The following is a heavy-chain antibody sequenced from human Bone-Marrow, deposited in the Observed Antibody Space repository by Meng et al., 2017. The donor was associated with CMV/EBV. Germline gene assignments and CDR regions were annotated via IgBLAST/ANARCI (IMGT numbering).Heavy chain of an antibody. J-gene: IGHJ4*02. CDR3: ARVARRFTIFYPY. Sequence: ASVKVSCKASGYTFTRYGISWVRQAPGQGLEWMGWISAYIGDTNYAQKLQGRVTMTTDPSTSTAYMELRGLRADDTAVYYCARVARRFTIFYPYWGQGTLVTVSS. D-gene: IGHD3-9*01. V-gene: IGHV1-18*01. CDR1: GYTFTRYG. CDR2: ISAYIGDT.